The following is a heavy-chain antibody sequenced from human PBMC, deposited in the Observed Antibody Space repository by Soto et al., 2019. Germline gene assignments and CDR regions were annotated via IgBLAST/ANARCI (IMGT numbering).Heavy chain of an antibody. CDR2: LNQGGNEM. CDR1: VFSFSASW. D-gene: IGHD6-19*01. Sequence: GGSVERSCAASVFSFSASWMNWIRQAPGKGLEWLANLNQGGNEMNYAASVKGRFTISRDNAKNSLFLQMNNLRAEDTAVYYCERDQGWGASDIWGQGTKVTVS. CDR3: ERDQGWGASDI. V-gene: IGHV3-7*01. J-gene: IGHJ3*02.